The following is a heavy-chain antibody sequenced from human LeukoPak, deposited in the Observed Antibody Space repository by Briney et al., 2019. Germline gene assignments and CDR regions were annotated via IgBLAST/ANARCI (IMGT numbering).Heavy chain of an antibody. CDR2: INPSGGST. D-gene: IGHD4-23*01. V-gene: IGHV1-46*01. Sequence: ASVKVSCKASGYTFTGYYMHWVRQAPGQGLEWMGIINPSGGSTSYAQKFQGRVTITADESTSTAYMELSSLRSEDTAVYYCARVGHDYGGNPYYYYMDVWGKGTTVTISS. CDR3: ARVGHDYGGNPYYYYMDV. J-gene: IGHJ6*03. CDR1: GYTFTGYY.